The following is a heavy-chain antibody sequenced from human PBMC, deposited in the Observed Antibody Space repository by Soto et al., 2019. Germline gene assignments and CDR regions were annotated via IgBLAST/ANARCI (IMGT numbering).Heavy chain of an antibody. CDR3: GRELSRSWRVDH. D-gene: IGHD6-13*01. CDR2: MNPNSGNT. Sequence: QVQLVQSGAEVKKPGASVKVSCKASGYTFTSYDINWVRQATGQGLEWMGWMNPNSGNTGYAQKFQGRVTMARNTSISTAYTGTSSLRSEHTAVCYCGRELSRSWRVDHWGQGTLVTVSS. V-gene: IGHV1-8*01. CDR1: GYTFTSYD. J-gene: IGHJ4*02.